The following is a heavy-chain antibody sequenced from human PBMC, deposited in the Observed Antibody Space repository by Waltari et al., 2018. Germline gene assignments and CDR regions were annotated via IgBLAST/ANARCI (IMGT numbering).Heavy chain of an antibody. J-gene: IGHJ3*02. D-gene: IGHD3-16*02. CDR3: ARDRGLRRLSTFEI. V-gene: IGHV4-34*01. CDR1: GGSFRGYY. Sequence: QVQLQQWGAGLLKPSETLSLTCAVYGGSFRGYYWSWIRPPPGKGLEWIGEINHSGSTNYNPSLKSRITISVDTSKSQFSLKLSSVTAADTAVYYCARDRGLRRLSTFEIWGQGTMVTVSS. CDR2: INHSGST.